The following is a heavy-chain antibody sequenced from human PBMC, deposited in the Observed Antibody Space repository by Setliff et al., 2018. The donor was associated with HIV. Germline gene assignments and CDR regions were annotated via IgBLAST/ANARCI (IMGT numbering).Heavy chain of an antibody. J-gene: IGHJ6*03. V-gene: IGHV4-31*03. CDR2: IYSTGST. D-gene: IGHD3-3*01. CDR1: GHSITSGRYF. Sequence: PSETLSLTCTVSGHSITSGRYFWSWIRQRPGKGLEWLGYIYSTGSTYYNPSLKRRVSMSVDTSMNQFSLKLSSMTAADTAVYYCARTHYNFNLLEYYYYYYMDVWGKGTTVTVSS. CDR3: ARTHYNFNLLEYYYYYYMDV.